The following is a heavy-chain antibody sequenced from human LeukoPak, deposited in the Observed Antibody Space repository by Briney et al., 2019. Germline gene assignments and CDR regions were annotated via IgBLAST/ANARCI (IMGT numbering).Heavy chain of an antibody. CDR1: GYTFTSYG. J-gene: IGHJ4*02. CDR2: INPNSGGT. CDR3: ARMGIAARSFDY. D-gene: IGHD6-6*01. V-gene: IGHV1-2*02. Sequence: ASVKVSCKASGYTFTSYGISWVRQAPGQGLEWMGWINPNSGGTNYAQKFQGRVTMTRDTSISTAYMELSRLRSDDTAVYYCARMGIAARSFDYWGQGTLVTVSS.